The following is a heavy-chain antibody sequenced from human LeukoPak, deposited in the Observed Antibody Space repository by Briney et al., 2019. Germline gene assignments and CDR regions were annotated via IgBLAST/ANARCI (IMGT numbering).Heavy chain of an antibody. Sequence: SETLSLTCTVSGGPISSYYWSWIRQPPGKGLEWIGYIYYSGSTNYNPSLKSRVTISVDTSKNQFSLKLSSATAADTAVYYCARDSKRWKTYYYGSGSYYVDYWGQGTLVTVSS. D-gene: IGHD3-10*01. CDR3: ARDSKRWKTYYYGSGSYYVDY. CDR2: IYYSGST. CDR1: GGPISSYY. V-gene: IGHV4-59*01. J-gene: IGHJ4*02.